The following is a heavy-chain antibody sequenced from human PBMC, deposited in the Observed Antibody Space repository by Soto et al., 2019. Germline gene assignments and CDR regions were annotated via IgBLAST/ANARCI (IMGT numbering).Heavy chain of an antibody. D-gene: IGHD2-8*01. CDR2: IYYSGST. Sequence: SETLSLTCTVSGGSISSYYWSWIRQPPGKGLEWIGYIYYSGSTNYNPSLKSRVTISVDTSKNQFSLKLSPVTAADTAVYYCASSLLGYCTNGVCPSAFDIWGQGTMVTVSS. CDR3: ASSLLGYCTNGVCPSAFDI. J-gene: IGHJ3*02. V-gene: IGHV4-59*08. CDR1: GGSISSYY.